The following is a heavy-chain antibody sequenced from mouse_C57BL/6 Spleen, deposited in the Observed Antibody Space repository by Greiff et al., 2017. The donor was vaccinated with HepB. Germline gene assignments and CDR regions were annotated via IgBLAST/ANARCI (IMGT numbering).Heavy chain of an antibody. CDR1: GYAFSSSW. V-gene: IGHV1-82*01. CDR2: IYPGDGDT. J-gene: IGHJ3*01. Sequence: VKLQESGPELVKPGASVKISCKASGYAFSSSWMNWVKQRPGKGLEWIGRIYPGDGDTNYNGKFKGKATLTADKSSSTAYMQLSSLTSEDSAVYFCARSDWEGGFAYWGQGTLVTVSA. D-gene: IGHD4-1*01. CDR3: ARSDWEGGFAY.